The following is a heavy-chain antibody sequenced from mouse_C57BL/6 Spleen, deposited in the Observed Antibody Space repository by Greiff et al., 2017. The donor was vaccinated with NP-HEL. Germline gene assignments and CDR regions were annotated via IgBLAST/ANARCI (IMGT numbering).Heavy chain of an antibody. CDR1: GFTFSNYW. V-gene: IGHV6-3*01. CDR2: IRLKSDNYAT. J-gene: IGHJ1*03. CDR3: TAHYYGSYWYFDV. D-gene: IGHD1-1*01. Sequence: EVKLMESGGGLVQPGGSMKLSCVASGFTFSNYWMNWVRQSPEKGLEWVAQIRLKSDNYATHYAESVKGRFTITRDDSKSSVYLQMNNLRAEDTGIYYCTAHYYGSYWYFDVWGTGTTVTVSS.